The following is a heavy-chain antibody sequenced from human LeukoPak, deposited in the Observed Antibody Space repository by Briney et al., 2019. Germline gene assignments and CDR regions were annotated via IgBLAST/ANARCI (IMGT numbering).Heavy chain of an antibody. CDR3: ATGQRYAFDY. CDR2: IRTTAEGAKYA. Sequence: PGGSLRLSCAASGSTFSNYAMSWVRRAPGKGLDWISNIRTTAEGAKYAYYADSVKGRVTISRDDGKNTLYLHMNSLRDDDTAFYYGATGQRYAFDYWGQGILVTVSS. CDR1: GSTFSNYA. D-gene: IGHD3-9*01. V-gene: IGHV3-48*02. J-gene: IGHJ4*02.